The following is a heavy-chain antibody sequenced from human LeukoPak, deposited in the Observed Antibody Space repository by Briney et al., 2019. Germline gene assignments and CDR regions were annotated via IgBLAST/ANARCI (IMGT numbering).Heavy chain of an antibody. Sequence: SETLSLTCAVYGGSFSGYYWGWIRQPPGKGLEWIGSIYYSGSTYYNPSLKSRVTISVDTSKNQFSLKLSSVTAADTAVYYCARHPGRKYYDFWSGYPDYYYYGMDVWGQGTTVTVSS. CDR2: IYYSGST. CDR3: ARHPGRKYYDFWSGYPDYYYYGMDV. J-gene: IGHJ6*02. V-gene: IGHV4-39*01. CDR1: GGSFSGYY. D-gene: IGHD3-3*01.